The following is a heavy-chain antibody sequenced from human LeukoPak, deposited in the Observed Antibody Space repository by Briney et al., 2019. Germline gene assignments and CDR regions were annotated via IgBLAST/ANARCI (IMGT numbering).Heavy chain of an antibody. Sequence: PSETLSLTCTVSGYSISSGYFWGWIRQPPGKGLEWIGSISHSESTYYNSSLKSRVTISVDTSKNQFSLKLISVTAADTAVYYCARDHRDFYDSSGSSDYWGQGTLVTVSS. D-gene: IGHD3-22*01. J-gene: IGHJ4*02. V-gene: IGHV4-38-2*02. CDR3: ARDHRDFYDSSGSSDY. CDR1: GYSISSGYF. CDR2: ISHSEST.